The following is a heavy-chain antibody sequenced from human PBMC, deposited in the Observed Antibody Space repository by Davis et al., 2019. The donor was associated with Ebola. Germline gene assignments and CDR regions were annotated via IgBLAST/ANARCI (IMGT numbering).Heavy chain of an antibody. V-gene: IGHV3-7*01. CDR2: IKQDGSEK. D-gene: IGHD2-8*02. Sequence: GESLKISCAASGFTFSNDWMTWVRQAPGKGLEWVANIKQDGSEKNYVDSVKGRFTISRDNAKNSLYLQMNSLRGEDTAVYYCARERSLVVSAIGTVVDLWGQGALVTVYS. J-gene: IGHJ5*02. CDR3: ARERSLVVSAIGTVVDL. CDR1: GFTFSNDW.